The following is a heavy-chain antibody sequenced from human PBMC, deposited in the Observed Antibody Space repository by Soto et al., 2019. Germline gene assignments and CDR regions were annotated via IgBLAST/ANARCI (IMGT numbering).Heavy chain of an antibody. D-gene: IGHD6-19*01. CDR2: IYYSGST. CDR1: GGSISSSSYY. Sequence: SETLSLTCTVSGGSISSSSYYWGWIRQPPGKGLEWIGSIYYSGSTYYNPSLKSRVTISVDTSKNQFSLKLSSVTAADTAVYYCRAVADLGEGDYYYYGMDVWGQGTTVTVSS. CDR3: RAVADLGEGDYYYYGMDV. J-gene: IGHJ6*02. V-gene: IGHV4-39*01.